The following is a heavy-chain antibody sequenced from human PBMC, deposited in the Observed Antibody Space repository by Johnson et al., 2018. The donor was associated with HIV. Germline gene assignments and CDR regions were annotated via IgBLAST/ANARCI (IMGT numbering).Heavy chain of an antibody. CDR2: IKGKTDGGTT. V-gene: IGHV3-15*01. CDR3: SSRPHGSGRPLDI. CDR1: GFIFSNAW. D-gene: IGHD2-15*01. J-gene: IGHJ3*02. Sequence: VQLVESGGGLVQPGGSLRLSCAASGFIFSNAWMTWVRQAPGKGLEWVGRIKGKTDGGTTDYAAPVKGRFTISRSESKNTLYLQMNSLKIEDTAVYYCSSRPHGSGRPLDIWGQGTLVTVSS.